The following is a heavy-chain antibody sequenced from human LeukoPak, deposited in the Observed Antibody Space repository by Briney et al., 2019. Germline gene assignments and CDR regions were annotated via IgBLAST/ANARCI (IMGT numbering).Heavy chain of an antibody. J-gene: IGHJ6*02. Sequence: QPGESLRLSCAASGFTFSSYGMHWVRQAPGKGLEWVAVISYDGSNKYYADSVKGRFTISRDNSKNTLYLQMNSLRAEDTAVYYCAKAGYRAAGRKVYYYYGMDVWGQGTTVTVSS. CDR1: GFTFSSYG. CDR3: AKAGYRAAGRKVYYYYGMDV. V-gene: IGHV3-30*18. CDR2: ISYDGSNK. D-gene: IGHD6-13*01.